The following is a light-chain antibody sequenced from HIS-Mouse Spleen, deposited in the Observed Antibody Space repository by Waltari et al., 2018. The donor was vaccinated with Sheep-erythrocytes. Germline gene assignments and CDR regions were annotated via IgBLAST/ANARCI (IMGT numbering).Light chain of an antibody. V-gene: IGLV2-11*01. CDR3: CSYAGSYNHV. CDR2: DVS. Sequence: QSALTQPRSVSGSPGPSVTIPCTGTSSDVGGYNYVPWYQQHPGKAPKLRIYDVSKRPSRVPDRFSGSKSGNTASLTISGLQAEDEADYYCCSYAGSYNHVFATGTKVTVL. CDR1: SSDVGGYNY. J-gene: IGLJ1*01.